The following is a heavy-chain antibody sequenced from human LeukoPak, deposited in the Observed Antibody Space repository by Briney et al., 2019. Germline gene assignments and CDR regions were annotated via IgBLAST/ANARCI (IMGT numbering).Heavy chain of an antibody. CDR2: VHYSGSS. D-gene: IGHD3-22*01. V-gene: IGHV4-59*01. CDR3: VRDTRSYDTSGYYHFDF. Sequence: SETLSLTCTVSGASIRSYYWNWIRQPPGKGLEWIRYVHYSGSSNYNLSLKSRVTISVDTANNQYSLILSSVTAADTAVYYCVRDTRSYDTSGYYHFDFWGQGSLVTVSS. J-gene: IGHJ4*02. CDR1: GASIRSYY.